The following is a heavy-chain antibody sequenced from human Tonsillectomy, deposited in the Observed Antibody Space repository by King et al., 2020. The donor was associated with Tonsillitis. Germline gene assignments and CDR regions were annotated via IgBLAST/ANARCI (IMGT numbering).Heavy chain of an antibody. J-gene: IGHJ6*02. CDR2: ISYDGSNK. CDR3: AREGSRGWLGGGSYYGMDV. V-gene: IGHV3-30-3*01. Sequence: VQLVESGGGVVQPGRSLRLSCAASGFTFSSYAMHWVRQAPGKGLEWVAVISYDGSNKYYADSVKGRFTISRENSKNTLYVQMNRLRTEDTALYYCAREGSRGWLGGGSYYGMDVWGQGTTVTVSS. D-gene: IGHD6-19*01. CDR1: GFTFSSYA.